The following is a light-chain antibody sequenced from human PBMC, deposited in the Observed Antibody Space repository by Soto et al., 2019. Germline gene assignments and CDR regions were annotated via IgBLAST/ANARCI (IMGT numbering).Light chain of an antibody. J-gene: IGKJ4*01. Sequence: EIVMTQSPATLSVSPGERATLSCRASQSVSSNLAWYQQKPGQAPRLFIYGASTRATGTPVRFSGSGSGTEFTLTISSLQSEDFAVYYRQQYNNWPPLTFGGGTKVEIK. CDR3: QQYNNWPPLT. V-gene: IGKV3-15*01. CDR2: GAS. CDR1: QSVSSN.